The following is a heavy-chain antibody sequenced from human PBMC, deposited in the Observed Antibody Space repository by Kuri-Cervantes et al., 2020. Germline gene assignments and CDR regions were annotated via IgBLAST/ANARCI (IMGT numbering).Heavy chain of an antibody. J-gene: IGHJ5*02. Sequence: ASVKVSCKASRYTFTSYDINWVRQATGQGLEWMGWMNPNSGNTGYAQKFQGRVTMTRNTSISTAYMELSSLRSEDTAVYYCARSGYDYIWGSYRPVHSWFDPWGQGTLVTVSS. V-gene: IGHV1-8*01. D-gene: IGHD3-16*02. CDR1: RYTFTSYD. CDR3: ARSGYDYIWGSYRPVHSWFDP. CDR2: MNPNSGNT.